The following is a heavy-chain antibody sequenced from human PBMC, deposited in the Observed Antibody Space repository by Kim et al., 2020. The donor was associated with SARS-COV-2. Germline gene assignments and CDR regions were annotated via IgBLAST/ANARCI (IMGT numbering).Heavy chain of an antibody. CDR3: ARYYGSGSYPYFDY. D-gene: IGHD3-10*01. V-gene: IGHV4-59*01. Sequence: NPPLKSRVTISVDTSKNQFSLKLSSVTAADTAVYYCARYYGSGSYPYFDYWGQGTLVTVSS. J-gene: IGHJ4*02.